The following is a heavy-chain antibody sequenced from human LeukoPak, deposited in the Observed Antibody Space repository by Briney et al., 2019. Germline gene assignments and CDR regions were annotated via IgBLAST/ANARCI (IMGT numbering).Heavy chain of an antibody. CDR3: ARYYGSGTFAVDY. V-gene: IGHV3-23*01. D-gene: IGHD3-10*01. J-gene: IGHJ4*02. CDR1: GFTFRIYA. CDR2: ISGSGGST. Sequence: GGSLRLSCAGSGFTFRIYAMSWVRQAPGKGLEWVSAISGSGGSTYYADSVKGRFTISRDNAKNTLYLQMNSLRAEDTAVYYCARYYGSGTFAVDYWGQGALVTVSS.